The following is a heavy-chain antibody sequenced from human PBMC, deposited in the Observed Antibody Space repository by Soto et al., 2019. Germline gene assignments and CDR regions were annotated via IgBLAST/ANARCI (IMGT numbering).Heavy chain of an antibody. CDR2: ISYDGSNK. D-gene: IGHD3-10*01. J-gene: IGHJ6*02. V-gene: IGHV3-30*18. CDR1: GFTFSSYG. Sequence: GGSLRLSCAASGFTFSSYGMHWVRQAPGKGLEWVAVISYDGSNKYYADSVKGRFTISRDNSKNTLYLQMNSLRAEDTAVYYCAKDHRSGSYYNGYYYYYGMDVWGQGTTVTVSS. CDR3: AKDHRSGSYYNGYYYYYGMDV.